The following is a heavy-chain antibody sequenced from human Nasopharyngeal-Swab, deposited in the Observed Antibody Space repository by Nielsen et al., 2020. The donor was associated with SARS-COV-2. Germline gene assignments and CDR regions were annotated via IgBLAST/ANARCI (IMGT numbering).Heavy chain of an antibody. CDR2: ISYDGSNK. D-gene: IGHD3-10*01. Sequence: GGSLRLSCAASGFTFSSYAMHWVRQAPGKGLEWVAVISYDGSNKYYADSVKGRFTISRDNSKNTLYLQMNSLRAEATAVYYCARDRVFLVRGFDYWGQGTLVTVSS. CDR1: GFTFSSYA. J-gene: IGHJ4*02. CDR3: ARDRVFLVRGFDY. V-gene: IGHV3-30*04.